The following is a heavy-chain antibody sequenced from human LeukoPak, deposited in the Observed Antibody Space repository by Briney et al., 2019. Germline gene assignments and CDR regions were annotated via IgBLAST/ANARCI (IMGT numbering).Heavy chain of an antibody. V-gene: IGHV3-23*01. D-gene: IGHD3-16*02. CDR2: ISGSGGST. CDR3: AKGALTFGGVIVNFDY. J-gene: IGHJ4*02. CDR1: GFTFSSYA. Sequence: GGSLRLSCAASGFTFSSYAMSWVRQAPGKGLEWVSAISGSGGSTYYADSVKGRFTISRDNSKNTLYLQMNSLRAEDTAVYYCAKGALTFGGVIVNFDYWGQGTLVTVSS.